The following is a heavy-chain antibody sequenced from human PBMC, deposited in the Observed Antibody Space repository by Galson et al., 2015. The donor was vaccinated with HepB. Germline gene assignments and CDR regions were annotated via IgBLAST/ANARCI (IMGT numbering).Heavy chain of an antibody. J-gene: IGHJ4*02. V-gene: IGHV3-15*07. CDR3: TTDPEYYDFWSGYPYVDY. CDR2: IKSKTDGGTT. D-gene: IGHD3-3*01. Sequence: SLRLSCAASGFTFSNAWMNWVRQAPGKGLEWVGRIKSKTDGGTTDYAAPVKGRFTISRDDSKNTLYLQMNSLKTEDTAVYYCTTDPEYYDFWSGYPYVDYWGQGTLVTVSS. CDR1: GFTFSNAW.